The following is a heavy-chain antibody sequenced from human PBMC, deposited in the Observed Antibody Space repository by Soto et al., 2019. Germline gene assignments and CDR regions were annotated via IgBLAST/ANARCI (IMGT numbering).Heavy chain of an antibody. CDR2: IYCSGST. CDR3: ARARYRYSDFWSGYLDY. J-gene: IGHJ4*02. V-gene: IGHV4-39*01. D-gene: IGHD3-3*01. CDR1: GGSISSSSYY. Sequence: QLQLQESGPGLVKPSETLSLTCTVSGGSISSSSYYWGWIRQPPGKGLEWIGSIYCSGSTYYNPSLKSRVTLSVDTSKNQFSLKLSSVTAADTAVYYCARARYRYSDFWSGYLDYWGQGTLVTVSS.